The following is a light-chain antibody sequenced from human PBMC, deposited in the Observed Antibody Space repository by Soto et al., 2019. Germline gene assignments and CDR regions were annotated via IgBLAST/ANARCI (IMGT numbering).Light chain of an antibody. V-gene: IGLV1-40*01. J-gene: IGLJ1*01. Sequence: QSVLTQPPSESGAPVQRVTISCTGSSSNIGAGYDVHWYQQLPGTAPKLLIYGNSNRPSGVLDRFSGSKSGTSASLAITGLQAEDEADYYCQSYDSSLSGYVFGTGTKLTVL. CDR3: QSYDSSLSGYV. CDR2: GNS. CDR1: SSNIGAGYD.